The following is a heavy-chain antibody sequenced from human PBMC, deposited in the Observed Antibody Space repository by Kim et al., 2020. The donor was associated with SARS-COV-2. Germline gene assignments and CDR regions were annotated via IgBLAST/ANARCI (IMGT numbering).Heavy chain of an antibody. Sequence: GGSLRLSCAASGFTFSSYSMNWVRQAPGKGLEWVSAISSSSSYIYYADSVKGPFTISRDNAKNSLYLQMNSLRAEDTAVYYCARDQNYYDNAFDIWGQGTMVTVSS. J-gene: IGHJ3*02. D-gene: IGHD3-22*01. CDR3: ARDQNYYDNAFDI. CDR2: ISSSSSYI. V-gene: IGHV3-21*01. CDR1: GFTFSSYS.